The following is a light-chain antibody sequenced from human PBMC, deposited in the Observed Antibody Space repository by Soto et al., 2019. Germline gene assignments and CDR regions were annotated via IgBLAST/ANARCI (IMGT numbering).Light chain of an antibody. CDR3: QQYGSSPRT. J-gene: IGKJ5*01. Sequence: EIVLTQSPGTLSLSPGERATLSCRASQSVSRSYLAWYQQKPGQAPRLLIYGASSRATGIPDRFSGSGSGTDFTLTISRLEPEDFAVYYCQQYGSSPRTFDQGTRLEIK. CDR1: QSVSRSY. V-gene: IGKV3-20*01. CDR2: GAS.